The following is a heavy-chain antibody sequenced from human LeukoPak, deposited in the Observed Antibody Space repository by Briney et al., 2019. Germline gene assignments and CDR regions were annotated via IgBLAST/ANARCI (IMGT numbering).Heavy chain of an antibody. CDR2: ISSSSTYI. V-gene: IGHV3-21*01. CDR1: GFSFSSYS. J-gene: IGHJ6*03. Sequence: GGSLRLSCAASGFSFSSYSMNWVRQAPGKGLEWVSSISSSSTYIYYADSVKGRFTISSDNAKNSLYLQMNSLRAEDTAVYYCARALNYYYYMDVWGKGTTVTISS. CDR3: ARALNYYYYMDV.